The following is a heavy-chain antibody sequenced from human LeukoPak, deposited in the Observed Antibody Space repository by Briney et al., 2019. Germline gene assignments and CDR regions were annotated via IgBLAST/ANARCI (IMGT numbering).Heavy chain of an antibody. CDR1: GFTFSSYA. D-gene: IGHD5-18*01. V-gene: IGHV3-30*04. Sequence: GGSLRLSCAASGFTFSSYAMHWVRQAPGKGLEWVAVISYDGSNKYYADSVKGRFTISRDNSKNTLYLQMNSLRAEDTAVYYCARDGGYSYPDYCFDYWGQGTLVTVSS. CDR3: ARDGGYSYPDYCFDY. CDR2: ISYDGSNK. J-gene: IGHJ4*02.